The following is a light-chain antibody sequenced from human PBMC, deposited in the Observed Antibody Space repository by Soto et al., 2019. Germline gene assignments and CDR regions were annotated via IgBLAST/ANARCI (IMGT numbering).Light chain of an antibody. J-gene: IGKJ3*01. Sequence: EIVMTQSPATLSVSPGERATISCRASQSVSSNLAWYQQKPGQAPRLLIYGASTRATGIPARFSGSGSGTEFSLTISSLQSEDLAVYYCQQYNNWPPRFGPGTKVDIK. CDR3: QQYNNWPPR. CDR2: GAS. CDR1: QSVSSN. V-gene: IGKV3-15*01.